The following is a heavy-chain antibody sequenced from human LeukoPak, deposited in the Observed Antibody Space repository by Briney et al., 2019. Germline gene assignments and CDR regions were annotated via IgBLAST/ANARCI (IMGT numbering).Heavy chain of an antibody. V-gene: IGHV1-46*01. J-gene: IGHJ5*02. CDR2: INPSGGST. D-gene: IGHD6-6*01. Sequence: ASVSVSCTASGYTFTNYYMHWVRQAPGQGLEWMGLINPSGGSTSYPQTFQGRVTMTGDTSTGMVYMELSSLRFEDTAVYYCARDNEKYSSSHWFDPWAREPWSPSPQ. CDR1: GYTFTNYY. CDR3: ARDNEKYSSSHWFDP.